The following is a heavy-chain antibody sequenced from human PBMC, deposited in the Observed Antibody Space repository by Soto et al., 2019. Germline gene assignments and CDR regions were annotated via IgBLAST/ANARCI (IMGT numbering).Heavy chain of an antibody. Sequence: SETLSLTCAVYGGSFSGYYWSWIRQPPGKGLEWIGEINHSGSTNYNPSLKSLVTISVNTSENQFSQKLSSGTAADTAVYYCARAWYDILTGPIDYWGQGTLVTVSS. V-gene: IGHV4-34*01. J-gene: IGHJ4*02. CDR3: ARAWYDILTGPIDY. CDR1: GGSFSGYY. CDR2: INHSGST. D-gene: IGHD3-9*01.